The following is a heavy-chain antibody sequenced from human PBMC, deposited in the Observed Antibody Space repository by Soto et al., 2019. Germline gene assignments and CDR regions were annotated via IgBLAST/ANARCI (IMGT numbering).Heavy chain of an antibody. D-gene: IGHD6-6*01. J-gene: IGHJ6*02. CDR1: GFTFSSYA. CDR3: ARSFLTSVRIAARDYYGMDV. CDR2: ISYDGSNK. V-gene: IGHV3-30-3*01. Sequence: GGSLRLSCAASGFTFSSYAMHWVRQAPGKGLEWVAVISYDGSNKYYADSVKGRFTISRDNSKNTLYLQMNSLRAEDTAVYYCARSFLTSVRIAARDYYGMDVWGQGTTVTVSS.